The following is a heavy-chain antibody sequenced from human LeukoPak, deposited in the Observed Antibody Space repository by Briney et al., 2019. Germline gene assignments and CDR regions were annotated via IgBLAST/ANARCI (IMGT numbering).Heavy chain of an antibody. J-gene: IGHJ2*01. CDR1: GFTFSDYY. Sequence: PGGSLRLSCAASGFTFSDYYMSWIRQAPGKGLEWVSSISSSSSYIYYADSVKGRFTISRDNAKNSLYLQMNSLRAEDTAVYYCARNYDFWSGYFDWYFDLWGRGTLVTVSS. D-gene: IGHD3-3*01. V-gene: IGHV3-11*06. CDR3: ARNYDFWSGYFDWYFDL. CDR2: ISSSSSYI.